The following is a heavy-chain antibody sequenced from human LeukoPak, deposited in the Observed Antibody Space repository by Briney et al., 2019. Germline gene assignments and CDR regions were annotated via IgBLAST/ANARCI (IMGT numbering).Heavy chain of an antibody. CDR3: ARWSLYSGSYNY. CDR2: IYYSGST. V-gene: IGHV4-39*01. J-gene: IGHJ4*02. Sequence: SETLSLTCTVSGGSISSSSYYWGWIRQPPGKGLEWIGSIYYSGSTYYNPSLKSRVTISVDTSKNQFSLKLSSVTAADTAVYYCARWSLYSGSYNYWGQGTLVTVSS. CDR1: GGSISSSSYY. D-gene: IGHD1-26*01.